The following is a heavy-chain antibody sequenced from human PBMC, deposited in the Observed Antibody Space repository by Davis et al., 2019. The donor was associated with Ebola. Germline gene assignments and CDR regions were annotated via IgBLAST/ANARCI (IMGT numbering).Heavy chain of an antibody. V-gene: IGHV4-34*01. Sequence: SETLSLTCAVYGGSFSGYYCSWIRQPPGKGLEWIGEINHSGSTNYNPSLKSRVTISVDTSKNQFSLKLSSVTAADTAVYYCARGATVTTGNFDYWGQGTLVTVSS. CDR1: GGSFSGYY. J-gene: IGHJ4*02. CDR3: ARGATVTTGNFDY. CDR2: INHSGST. D-gene: IGHD4-17*01.